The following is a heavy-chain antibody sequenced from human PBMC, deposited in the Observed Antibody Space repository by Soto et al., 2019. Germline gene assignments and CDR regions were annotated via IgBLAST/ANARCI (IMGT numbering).Heavy chain of an antibody. D-gene: IGHD6-6*01. CDR1: GFTFSSYG. Sequence: GGSLRLSCAASGFTFSSYGMHWVRQAPGKGLEWVAVISYDGSNKYYADSVKGRFTISRDNSKNTLYLQMNSLRAEDTAVYYCAKDGLAARPSYYYYYMDVWGKGTTVTVSS. V-gene: IGHV3-30*18. CDR3: AKDGLAARPSYYYYYMDV. J-gene: IGHJ6*03. CDR2: ISYDGSNK.